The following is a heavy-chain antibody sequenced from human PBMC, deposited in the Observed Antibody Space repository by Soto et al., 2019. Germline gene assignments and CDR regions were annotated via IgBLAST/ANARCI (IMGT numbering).Heavy chain of an antibody. CDR2: IKSKTDGGTT. CDR3: TTDMTPRYYYGMDV. CDR1: GFTFSNAW. V-gene: IGHV3-15*01. J-gene: IGHJ6*02. Sequence: GGSLRLSCAAPGFTFSNAWMSWVRQAPGKGLEWVGRIKSKTDGGTTDYAAPVKGRFTISRDDSKNTLYLQMNSLKTEDTAVYYCTTDMTPRYYYGMDVWGQGTTVTVSS. D-gene: IGHD3-16*01.